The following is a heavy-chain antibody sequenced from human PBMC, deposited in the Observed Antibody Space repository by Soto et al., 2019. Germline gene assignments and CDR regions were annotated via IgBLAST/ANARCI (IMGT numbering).Heavy chain of an antibody. V-gene: IGHV3-48*02. J-gene: IGHJ4*02. D-gene: IGHD1-1*01. CDR3: ERDSGYTFDY. CDR1: GFTLSTYN. CDR2: IRTSDGTI. Sequence: EVQLAESGGGLVQPGGSLRLSCAASGFTLSTYNVGWVRQAPGKGPECSSYIRTSDGTINYADSVNGRFTISSDNAQNSLYLQMNSLRDEDTAVYYCERDSGYTFDYWGQGTMVTVSS.